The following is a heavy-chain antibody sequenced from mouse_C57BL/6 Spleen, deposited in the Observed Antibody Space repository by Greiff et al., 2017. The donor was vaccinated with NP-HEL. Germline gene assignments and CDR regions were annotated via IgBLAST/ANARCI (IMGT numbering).Heavy chain of an antibody. CDR3: ARSPLLLRWGYFDV. CDR1: GFNIKNTY. Sequence: EVQLQQSVAELVRPGASVKLSCTASGFNIKNTYMHWVKQRPEQGLEWIGRIDTANGNAKYAPKFQGKATITADTSSNTAYLQLSILTSEDTAIYYCARSPLLLRWGYFDVWGTGTTVTVSS. D-gene: IGHD1-1*01. CDR2: IDTANGNA. J-gene: IGHJ1*03. V-gene: IGHV14-3*01.